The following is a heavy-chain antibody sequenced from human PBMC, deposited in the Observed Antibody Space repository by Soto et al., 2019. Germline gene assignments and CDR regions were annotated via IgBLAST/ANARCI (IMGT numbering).Heavy chain of an antibody. V-gene: IGHV3-23*01. D-gene: IGHD3-10*01. CDR1: GFTFSSYA. Sequence: EVQLLESGGGLVQPGGSLRLSCAASGFTFSSYAMSWVRQAPGKGLEWVSAISGSGGSTYYADSVKGRFTISRDNSKNTLYPQMNSLTAEDTAVYYCAKDGLGFGELPYSDYWGQGTLVTVSS. CDR3: AKDGLGFGELPYSDY. CDR2: ISGSGGST. J-gene: IGHJ4*02.